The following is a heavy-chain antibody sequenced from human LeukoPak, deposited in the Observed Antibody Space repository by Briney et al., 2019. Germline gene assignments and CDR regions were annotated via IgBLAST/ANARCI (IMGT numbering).Heavy chain of an antibody. CDR3: ARGARPSVAGAAFDI. D-gene: IGHD6-19*01. Sequence: GGSLRLSCAASGFTFSSYSMNWVRQAPGKGLEWVSSISSSSSYIYYADSVKGRFTISRDNAKNSLYLQMNSLRAEDTAMYYCARGARPSVAGAAFDIWGQGTMVTVSS. V-gene: IGHV3-21*01. J-gene: IGHJ3*02. CDR2: ISSSSSYI. CDR1: GFTFSSYS.